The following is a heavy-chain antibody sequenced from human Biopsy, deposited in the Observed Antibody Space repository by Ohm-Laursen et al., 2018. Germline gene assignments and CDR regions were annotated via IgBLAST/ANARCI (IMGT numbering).Heavy chain of an antibody. Sequence: ASVKVSCKVSGYSFSNYGISWVRQAPGQGLERMGRISDYSGETNYAQKFQGRVTMTTVTSTTTAYMELRSLRSDDTAVYYCATKLTGYFHHWGQGTLVIVSS. D-gene: IGHD3-9*01. V-gene: IGHV1-18*01. CDR3: ATKLTGYFHH. CDR1: GYSFSNYG. J-gene: IGHJ1*01. CDR2: ISDYSGET.